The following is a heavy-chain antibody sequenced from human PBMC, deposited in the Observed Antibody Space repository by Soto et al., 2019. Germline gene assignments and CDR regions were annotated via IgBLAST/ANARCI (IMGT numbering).Heavy chain of an antibody. J-gene: IGHJ4*02. D-gene: IGHD1-26*01. CDR2: INPSGGRT. CDR1: GNSFTTYY. CDR3: ATLAHELRVGGMAFDY. Sequence: ASVKVSCKASGNSFTTYYMHWVRQAPGQGLEWMGIINPSGGRTTYAQKFQGRVTITADESTGTANMDLSRLTSEDTAVYYCATLAHELRVGGMAFDYWGPGTLVTVSS. V-gene: IGHV1-46*01.